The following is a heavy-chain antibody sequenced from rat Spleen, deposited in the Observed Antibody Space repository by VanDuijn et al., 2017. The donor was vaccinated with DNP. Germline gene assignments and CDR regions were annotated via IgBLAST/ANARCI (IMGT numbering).Heavy chain of an antibody. D-gene: IGHD1-12*02. V-gene: IGHV5-20*01. CDR1: GFTFSNYD. CDR3: TTYYYDGYYVMDA. Sequence: EVQLVESGGGLVQPGRSMKLSCAASGFTFSNYDMAWVRQAPTKGLEWVASISYDGSSTYYRDSVKGRFTISRDNAKSTLYLQMDSLRSEDTATYYCTTYYYDGYYVMDAWGQGASVTVSS. J-gene: IGHJ4*01. CDR2: ISYDGSST.